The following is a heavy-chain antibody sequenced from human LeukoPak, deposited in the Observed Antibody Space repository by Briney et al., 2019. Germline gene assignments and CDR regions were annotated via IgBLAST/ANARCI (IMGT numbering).Heavy chain of an antibody. J-gene: IGHJ4*02. CDR1: GFTFSSYA. CDR2: ISYDGSNK. CDR3: ARGTPSGSYSDY. Sequence: GRSLRLSCAASGFTFSSYAMHWVRQAPGKGLEWVAVISYDGSNKYYADSVKGRFTISRDNAKNSLYLQMNSLRAEDTAVYYCARGTPSGSYSDYWGQGTLVTVSS. V-gene: IGHV3-30*04. D-gene: IGHD1-26*01.